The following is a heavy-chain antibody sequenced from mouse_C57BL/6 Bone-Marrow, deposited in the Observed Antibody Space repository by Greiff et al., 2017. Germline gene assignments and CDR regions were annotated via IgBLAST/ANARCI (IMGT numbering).Heavy chain of an antibody. V-gene: IGHV7-1*01. J-gene: IGHJ4*01. CDR3: ARNNWALYAMDY. D-gene: IGHD4-1*01. Sequence: EVKLVESGGGLVQSGRSLRLSCATSGFTFSDFYMEWVRQAPGKGLEWIAASRNKANDYTTEYSASVKGLFIFSRHTSQSILYLQKNALRAEDTAISYCARNNWALYAMDYWGQGTSVTVSS. CDR2: SRNKANDYTT. CDR1: GFTFSDFY.